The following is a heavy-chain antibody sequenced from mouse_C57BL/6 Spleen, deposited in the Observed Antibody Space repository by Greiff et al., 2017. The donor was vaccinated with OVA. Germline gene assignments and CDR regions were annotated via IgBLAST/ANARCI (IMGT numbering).Heavy chain of an antibody. J-gene: IGHJ4*01. CDR1: GFSLTSYG. CDR3: ARNRVNWDAMDY. CDR2: IWSGGST. D-gene: IGHD4-1*01. Sequence: VQLVESGPGLVQPSPSLSITCTVSGFSLTSYGVHWVRQSPGQGLEWLGVIWSGGSTDYNAAFISRLSISKDNSKSQVYFKMNSLRADDTAIYYCARNRVNWDAMDYWGQGTSVTVSS. V-gene: IGHV2-2*01.